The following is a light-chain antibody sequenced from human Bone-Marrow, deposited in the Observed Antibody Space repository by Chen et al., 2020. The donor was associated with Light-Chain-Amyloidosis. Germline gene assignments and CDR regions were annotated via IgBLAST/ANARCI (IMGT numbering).Light chain of an antibody. CDR3: QSADSSGTYEVI. CDR1: DLPTKY. J-gene: IGLJ2*01. V-gene: IGLV3-25*03. CDR2: RDT. Sequence: SYELTQPPSVSVSQGQTARITCSGDDLPTKYAYWYQQKPGQAPVLVIHRDTERPSGLSERFSGSRSGTTATLTISGVQAEDEADYHCQSADSSGTYEVIFGGGTKLTVL.